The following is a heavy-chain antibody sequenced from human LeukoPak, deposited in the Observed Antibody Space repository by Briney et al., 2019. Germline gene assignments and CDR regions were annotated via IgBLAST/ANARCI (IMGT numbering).Heavy chain of an antibody. J-gene: IGHJ4*02. V-gene: IGHV4-59*08. CDR1: GGSISSYY. D-gene: IGHD3-3*01. Sequence: PSETLSLTCTVSGGSISSYYWSWIRQSPWRGLEWIGYIYYSGSTNYNPSLKSRVIISVDTSRNQFSLKLSSVTAADTAVYYCARLEVTIFGVVTQVDYWGQGTLVTVSS. CDR3: ARLEVTIFGVVTQVDY. CDR2: IYYSGST.